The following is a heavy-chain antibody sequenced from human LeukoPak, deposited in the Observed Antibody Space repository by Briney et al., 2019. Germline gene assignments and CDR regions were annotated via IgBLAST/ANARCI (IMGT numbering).Heavy chain of an antibody. D-gene: IGHD6-19*01. V-gene: IGHV3-9*01. Sequence: GGSLRLSCAASGFTFDDYAMHWVRQAPGKGLEWVSGISWNSGSIGYADSVKGRFTISRDNAKNSLYLQMNSLRAEDTALYYCAKDSGYSSGWYSPYYYYYGMDVWGQGTTVTVSS. CDR1: GFTFDDYA. J-gene: IGHJ6*02. CDR3: AKDSGYSSGWYSPYYYYYGMDV. CDR2: ISWNSGSI.